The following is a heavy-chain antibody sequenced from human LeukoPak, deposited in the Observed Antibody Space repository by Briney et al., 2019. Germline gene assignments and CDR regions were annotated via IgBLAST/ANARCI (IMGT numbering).Heavy chain of an antibody. D-gene: IGHD6-6*01. CDR2: IKQDGSEK. V-gene: IGHV3-7*01. Sequence: GGSLRLSCAASGFTFSDYWMTWVRQAPGKGPEWVANIKQDGSEKYYVDSVGGRFTISRDNAKNSLFVQMNSLRVEDTAVYYCARRGGSSSRRSPIDYWGQGTLVTVSS. CDR1: GFTFSDYW. CDR3: ARRGGSSSRRSPIDY. J-gene: IGHJ4*02.